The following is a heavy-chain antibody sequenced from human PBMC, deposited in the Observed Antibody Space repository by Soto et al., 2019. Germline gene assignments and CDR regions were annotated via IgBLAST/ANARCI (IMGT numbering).Heavy chain of an antibody. CDR3: ARNLGSGSHWAWFDP. J-gene: IGHJ5*02. V-gene: IGHV4-59*01. D-gene: IGHD1-26*01. Sequence: QVQLQESGPGLVKPSETLSLTCTVSGGSISSYYWSWIRQPPGKGLEWIGYIYYSGSTNYNPSLKSRVTISVDTSKNQFSLKLSSVTAADTAVYYCARNLGSGSHWAWFDPWGQGTLVTVSS. CDR2: IYYSGST. CDR1: GGSISSYY.